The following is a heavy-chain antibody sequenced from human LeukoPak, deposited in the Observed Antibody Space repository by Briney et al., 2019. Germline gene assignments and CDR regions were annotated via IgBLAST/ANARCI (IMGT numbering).Heavy chain of an antibody. CDR3: AKAATVTTWAWFDP. V-gene: IGHV3-30*18. CDR1: EFTFNNYA. CDR2: ISYDGSNK. Sequence: GGSLRLSCAASEFTFNNYAMHWVRQAPGKGLEWVALISYDGSNKYYADSVKGRFTISRDNSKNTLYLQMNSLRAEDTAVYYCAKAATVTTWAWFDPWGQGTLVTVSS. J-gene: IGHJ5*02. D-gene: IGHD4-17*01.